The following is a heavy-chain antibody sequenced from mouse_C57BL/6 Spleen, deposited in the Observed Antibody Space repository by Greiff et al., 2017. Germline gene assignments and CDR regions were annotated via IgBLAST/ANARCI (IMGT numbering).Heavy chain of an antibody. CDR3: ARSGYDPLYAMDY. J-gene: IGHJ4*01. CDR1: GYTFTSYW. Sequence: QVQLKQSGAELVMPGASVKLSCKASGYTFTSYWMHWVKQRPGQGLEWIGEIDPSDSYTNYNQKFKGKSTLTVDKSSSTAYMQLSSLTSEDSAVYYCARSGYDPLYAMDYWGQGTSVTVSS. CDR2: IDPSDSYT. D-gene: IGHD2-2*01. V-gene: IGHV1-69*01.